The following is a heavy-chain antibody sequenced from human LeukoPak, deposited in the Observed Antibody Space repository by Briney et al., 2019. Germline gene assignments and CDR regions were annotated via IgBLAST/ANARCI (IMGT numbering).Heavy chain of an antibody. CDR1: GGSISSGGYY. J-gene: IGHJ3*02. D-gene: IGHD3-10*01. V-gene: IGHV4-30-2*01. CDR2: IFHSGST. CDR3: ARGGGYYYGSGSPLGAFDI. Sequence: SETLSLTCTVSGGSISSGGYYLSWIRQRPGKGLEWIGYIFHSGSTYYNPSLKSRVTISVDRSKNQFSLKLSSVTAADTAVYYCARGGGYYYGSGSPLGAFDIWGQGTMVTVSS.